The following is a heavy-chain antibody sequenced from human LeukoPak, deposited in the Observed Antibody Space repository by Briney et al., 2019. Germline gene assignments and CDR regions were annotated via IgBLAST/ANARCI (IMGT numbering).Heavy chain of an antibody. D-gene: IGHD3-3*01. J-gene: IGHJ3*02. CDR1: GFTFSSYS. V-gene: IGHV3-21*01. Sequence: SGGSLRLSCAASGFTFSSYSMNWVRQAPGKGLEWVSSISSSSSYIYYADSVKGRFTISRDNAKNSLYLQMNSLRAEDTAVYYCARDAPLITIFGVAKGAAFDIWGQGTMVTVSS. CDR2: ISSSSSYI. CDR3: ARDAPLITIFGVAKGAAFDI.